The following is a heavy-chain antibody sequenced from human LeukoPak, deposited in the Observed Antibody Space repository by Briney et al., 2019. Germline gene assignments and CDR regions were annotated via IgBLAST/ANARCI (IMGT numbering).Heavy chain of an antibody. CDR1: GFTFSSYA. Sequence: GESLRLSCAASGFTFSSYAMSWVREAPGKGLEWMSYISVSGSYTNYADSVKGRFTISRDNAKNSLYLQMISLRAEDTAVYYCARCGTPNNYYGYGVDVWGQGTTVIVSS. CDR3: ARCGTPNNYYGYGVDV. D-gene: IGHD1-26*01. CDR2: ISVSGSYT. J-gene: IGHJ6*02. V-gene: IGHV3-11*03.